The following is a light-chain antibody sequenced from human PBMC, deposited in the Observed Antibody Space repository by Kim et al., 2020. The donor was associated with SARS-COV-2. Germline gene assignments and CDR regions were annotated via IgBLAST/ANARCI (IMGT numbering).Light chain of an antibody. CDR2: LNSDGSH. CDR3: QTWDTGIRV. V-gene: IGLV4-69*01. J-gene: IGLJ2*01. Sequence: ASVKLTCTLSSGHSSYAIAWHKQQPEKGPRYLMKLNSDGSHSKGDGIPDRFSGSSSGAERYLTISSLQSEDEADYYCQTWDTGIRVFGGGTQLTVL. CDR1: SGHSSYA.